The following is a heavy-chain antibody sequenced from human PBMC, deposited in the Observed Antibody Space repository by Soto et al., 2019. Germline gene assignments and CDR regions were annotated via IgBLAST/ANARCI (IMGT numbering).Heavy chain of an antibody. CDR1: GFSLSTSGVG. D-gene: IGHD3-9*01. J-gene: IGHJ4*02. V-gene: IGHV2-5*02. CDR2: IYWDDDK. Sequence: QITLKESGPTLVQPTQTLTLTCTFSGFSLSTSGVGVGWIRHPQGKALEWLVLIYWDDDKRYSPSLKSRRTITKDTSKKQVVLTMTHMDPVDTATYYCAHVTYFDRPNAFDYWGQGTLVTVSS. CDR3: AHVTYFDRPNAFDY.